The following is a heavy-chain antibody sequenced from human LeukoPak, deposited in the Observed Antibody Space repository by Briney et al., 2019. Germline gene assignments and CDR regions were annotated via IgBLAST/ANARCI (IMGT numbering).Heavy chain of an antibody. Sequence: GGSLRLSCAASGFTFSSYGMHWVRQAPGKGLEWVAVISYDGSNKYYADSVKGRFTISRDNSKNTLYLQMNSLRAEDTAVYYCARVFVGATKIDYWGQGTLVTVSS. CDR3: ARVFVGATKIDY. CDR1: GFTFSSYG. CDR2: ISYDGSNK. V-gene: IGHV3-30*03. D-gene: IGHD1-26*01. J-gene: IGHJ4*02.